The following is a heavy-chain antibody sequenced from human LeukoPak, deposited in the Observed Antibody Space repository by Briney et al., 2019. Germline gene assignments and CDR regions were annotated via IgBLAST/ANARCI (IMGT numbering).Heavy chain of an antibody. CDR3: ARDKYYDSSGYAPIDY. J-gene: IGHJ4*02. D-gene: IGHD3-22*01. CDR2: ISSSSSYI. V-gene: IGHV3-21*01. CDR1: GFTFSSYS. Sequence: GGSLRLSCAASGFTFSSYSMNWVRQAPGKGLEWVSSISSSSSYIYYADSVKGRFTISRDNAKNSLYLQTNSLRAEDTAVYYCARDKYYDSSGYAPIDYWGQGTLVTVSS.